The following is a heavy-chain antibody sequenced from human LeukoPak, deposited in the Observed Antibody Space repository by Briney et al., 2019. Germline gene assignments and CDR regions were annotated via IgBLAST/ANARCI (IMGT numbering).Heavy chain of an antibody. D-gene: IGHD3-22*01. CDR3: AHRQIYYDSSIFDY. Sequence: ESGPTLVEPTQTLTLTCTFSGFSLSARGVGVGWIRQPPGKALEWLALIYWDDDKRYSPSLKSRLTITKDTSKNQVVLTMTNMDPVDTATYYCAHRQIYYDSSIFDYWGQGTLVTVSS. J-gene: IGHJ4*02. CDR2: IYWDDDK. V-gene: IGHV2-5*02. CDR1: GFSLSARGVG.